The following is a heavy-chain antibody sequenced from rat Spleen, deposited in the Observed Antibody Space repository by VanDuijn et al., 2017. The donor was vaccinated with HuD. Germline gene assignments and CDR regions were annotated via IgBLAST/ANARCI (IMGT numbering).Heavy chain of an antibody. D-gene: IGHD1-12*01. CDR3: ARGGRDSYAHDC. CDR2: IWTGGST. J-gene: IGHJ2*01. V-gene: IGHV2-30*01. Sequence: QVQLKESGPDLVQPSQTLSLTCTVSGFPLTSYNVHWVRQPTGKGLEWMGVIWTGGSTAYNSLLKSRLSISRDTSKSQVYLKMNSLQTEDTATYYCARGGRDSYAHDCWGQGVMVTVSS. CDR1: GFPLTSYN.